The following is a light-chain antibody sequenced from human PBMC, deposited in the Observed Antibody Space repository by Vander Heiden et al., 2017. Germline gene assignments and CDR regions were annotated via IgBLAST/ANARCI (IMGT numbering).Light chain of an antibody. J-gene: IGKJ1*01. CDR1: QSVSSSY. Sequence: EIVMTQSLATLSLSPGERATLPCRASQSVSSSYLSWYQQKPGQAPRLLIYGASTRATGIPARFSGSGSGTDFTLTISSLQPEDFAVYYCQQDYNLPPTFGQGTKVEIK. V-gene: IGKV3D-7*01. CDR2: GAS. CDR3: QQDYNLPPT.